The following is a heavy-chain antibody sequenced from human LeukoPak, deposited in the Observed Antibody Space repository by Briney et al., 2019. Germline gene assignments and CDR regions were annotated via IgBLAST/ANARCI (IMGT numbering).Heavy chain of an antibody. J-gene: IGHJ4*02. Sequence: SETLSLTCTVSGYSITSGYDWGWIRQPPGKGLEWIASIYYRRTTYYNPSLKSRVTMSVDTSKNQFSLKLSSVTAADTAVYYCARHTIFGVVMPFDYWGQGTLVTVSS. D-gene: IGHD3-3*01. CDR1: GYSITSGYD. CDR3: ARHTIFGVVMPFDY. CDR2: IYYRRTT. V-gene: IGHV4-38-2*02.